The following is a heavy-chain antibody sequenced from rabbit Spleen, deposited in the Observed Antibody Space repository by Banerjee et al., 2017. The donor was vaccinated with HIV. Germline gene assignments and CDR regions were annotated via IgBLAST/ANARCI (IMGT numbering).Heavy chain of an antibody. J-gene: IGHJ4*01. CDR1: GFSFSNKYV. CDR2: INAVTGKA. Sequence: QEQLVEYGGDLVKPEGSLTLTCKASGFSFSNKYVMCWVRQAPGNGLEWIACINAVTGKAVYASWAKGRFTFSKTSSTTVTLQMSSLAAADTATYFCVRGASGSGYYSLWGPGTLVTVS. D-gene: IGHD1-1*01. CDR3: VRGASGSGYYSL. V-gene: IGHV1S45*01.